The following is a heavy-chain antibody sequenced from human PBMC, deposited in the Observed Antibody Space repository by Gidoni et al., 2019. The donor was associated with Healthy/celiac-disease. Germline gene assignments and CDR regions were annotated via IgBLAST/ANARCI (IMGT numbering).Heavy chain of an antibody. V-gene: IGHV1-46*01. CDR3: ARDWATVDRSRDPGGGGDV. CDR2: INLSGGST. D-gene: IGHD6-13*01. CDR1: GYTFTSYY. J-gene: IGHJ6*04. Sequence: QVQLVQSGAEVKKPGASVKVSCKASGYTFTSYYMHWVRQAPGQGLEWMGIINLSGGSTSYAQKFQGRVTMTRDTSTSTVYMELSSLRSEDTAVYYCARDWATVDRSRDPGGGGDVWGKGTTVTVSS.